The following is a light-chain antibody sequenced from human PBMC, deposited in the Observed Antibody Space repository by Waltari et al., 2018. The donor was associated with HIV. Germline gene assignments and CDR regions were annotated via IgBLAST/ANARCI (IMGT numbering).Light chain of an antibody. CDR3: MQALQAYS. CDR2: KTS. J-gene: IGKJ2*01. CDR1: QTLLYSDGYKY. Sequence: IVMTQSPLSLPVTPGELASISCRSSQTLLYSDGYKYLDWYQQKPGQSPRLLIYKTSNRASGVSDRFSGSASGTDFTLRISRVEAEDVGVYYCMQALQAYSFGQGTKLEIK. V-gene: IGKV2-28*01.